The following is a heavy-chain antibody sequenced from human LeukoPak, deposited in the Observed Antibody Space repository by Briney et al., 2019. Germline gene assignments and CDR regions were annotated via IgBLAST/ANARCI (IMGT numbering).Heavy chain of an antibody. CDR3: ARDRDADQLHNWFDP. CDR1: GFTFSRYT. CDR2: ISYDGNNK. Sequence: PGGSLRLSCAASGFTFSRYTMHWVRQAPGKGLEWVAVISYDGNNKYYADSVKGRFTLSRDNSKNTLYLQMNSLRAEDTAVYYCARDRDADQLHNWFDPWGQGTLVTVSS. V-gene: IGHV3-30-3*01. D-gene: IGHD2-2*01. J-gene: IGHJ5*02.